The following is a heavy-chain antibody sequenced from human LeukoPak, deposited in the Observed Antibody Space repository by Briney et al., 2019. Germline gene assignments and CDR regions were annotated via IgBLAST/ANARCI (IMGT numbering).Heavy chain of an antibody. J-gene: IGHJ4*02. CDR1: GYSLTNYW. Sequence: GESLKISCKGSGYSLTNYWIGWVRQMSGKGLEWMGIIYPDDSDTRYSPSFQGQVTISAAKSISTAYLQWNSLKASDTAIYYCARHRRGTSYFDYWGQGTLVTVSS. D-gene: IGHD2-8*01. V-gene: IGHV5-51*01. CDR3: ARHRRGTSYFDY. CDR2: IYPDDSDT.